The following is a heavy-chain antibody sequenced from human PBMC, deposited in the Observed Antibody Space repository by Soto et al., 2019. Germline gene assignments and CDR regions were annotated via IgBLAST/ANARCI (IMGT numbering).Heavy chain of an antibody. CDR2: IYRGST. J-gene: IGHJ5*02. CDR1: GGSISSSSSY. CDR3: VTTRGIAVGGSFDH. Sequence: SETLSLTCTVSGGSISSSSSYWGWVRQPPGKGLEWMATIYRGSTYQNPSLKSRVTISVDTSKNQFSLKLSSVAAPDTAIYYCVTTRGIAVGGSFDHWGQGTLVTVSS. V-gene: IGHV4-39*01. D-gene: IGHD6-13*01.